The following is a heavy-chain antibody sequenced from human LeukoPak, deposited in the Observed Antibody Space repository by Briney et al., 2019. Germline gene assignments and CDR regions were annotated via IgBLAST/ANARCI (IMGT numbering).Heavy chain of an antibody. CDR1: GYTFTGYY. Sequence: GASVKVSCTASGYTFTGYYMHWVRQAPGQGLEWMGWINPNSGGTNYAQKFQGRVTMTRDTSISTAYMELSRLRSDDTAVYYCARGTRLIIAVADMWKYDYWGQGTLVTVSS. V-gene: IGHV1-2*02. J-gene: IGHJ4*02. D-gene: IGHD6-19*01. CDR3: ARGTRLIIAVADMWKYDY. CDR2: INPNSGGT.